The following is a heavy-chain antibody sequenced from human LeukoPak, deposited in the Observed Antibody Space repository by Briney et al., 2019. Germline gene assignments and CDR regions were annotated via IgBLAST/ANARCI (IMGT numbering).Heavy chain of an antibody. CDR1: GYTFTSYG. J-gene: IGHJ6*03. CDR2: ISAYNGKT. D-gene: IGHD6-13*01. CDR3: ARDLYGSSWYDSYYYYYMDV. Sequence: ASVKVSCKASGYTFTSYGISWVRQAPRHGLEWMGWISAYNGKTNYPLKLQGGVTMTTDTSTSTAYMELRSVRSDDTAVYYCARDLYGSSWYDSYYYYYMDVWGKGTTVTVSS. V-gene: IGHV1-18*01.